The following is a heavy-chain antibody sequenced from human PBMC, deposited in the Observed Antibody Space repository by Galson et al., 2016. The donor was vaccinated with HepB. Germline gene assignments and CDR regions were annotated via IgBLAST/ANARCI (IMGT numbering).Heavy chain of an antibody. V-gene: IGHV1-18*01. CDR2: ISGYSGKT. CDR3: SRVRLVSAGLNDY. Sequence: SVKVSCKASGYIFTSFGISWVRQAPGQGLEWMGWISGYSGKTEYAQNLQGRVTVTTDTSATTAYWELRSLRSDDTAVYYCSRVRLVSAGLNDYWGQGTLVTVSS. CDR1: GYIFTSFG. J-gene: IGHJ4*02. D-gene: IGHD3-3*01.